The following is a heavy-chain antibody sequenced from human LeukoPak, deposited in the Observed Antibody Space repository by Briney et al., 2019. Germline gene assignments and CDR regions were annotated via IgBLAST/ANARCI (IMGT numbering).Heavy chain of an antibody. D-gene: IGHD6-6*01. CDR3: ARQSVSSSSRPFDY. Sequence: ASVKVSCKASGGTFSSYAISWVRQAPGQGLEWMGGIIPIFGTANYAQKFQGRVTITADKSTSTAYMELSSLRSEDTAVYYCARQSVSSSSRPFDYWGQGTLVTVSS. V-gene: IGHV1-69*06. J-gene: IGHJ4*02. CDR1: GGTFSSYA. CDR2: IIPIFGTA.